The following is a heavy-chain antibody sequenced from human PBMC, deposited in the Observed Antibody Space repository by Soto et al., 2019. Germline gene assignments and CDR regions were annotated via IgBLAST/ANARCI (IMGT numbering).Heavy chain of an antibody. Sequence: GGSLRLSCAASGFTFSSYWMSWVRQAPGKGLEWVANIKQDGSEKYYVDSVKGRFTISRDNAKNSLYLQMNSLRAEDTAVYYCARLGCSGGSCHPGYYYYYYMDVWGKGTTVTVSS. CDR2: IKQDGSEK. V-gene: IGHV3-7*01. J-gene: IGHJ6*03. CDR3: ARLGCSGGSCHPGYYYYYYMDV. D-gene: IGHD2-15*01. CDR1: GFTFSSYW.